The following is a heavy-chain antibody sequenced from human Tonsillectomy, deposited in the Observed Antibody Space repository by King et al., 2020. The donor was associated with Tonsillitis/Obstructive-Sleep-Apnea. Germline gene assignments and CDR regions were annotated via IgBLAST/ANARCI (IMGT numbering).Heavy chain of an antibody. J-gene: IGHJ4*02. D-gene: IGHD1-26*01. CDR1: GDSVSSNGAA. CDR2: TYYGSKWYN. CDR3: ARDPRSGGATYYFDY. V-gene: IGHV6-1*01. Sequence: VQLQQSGPGLVKPSQTLSLTCAISGDSVSSNGAAWNWIRQSPSRGLEWLGRTYYGSKWYNDFTDVVKRRITITPDTSQNQFSLQLTSVTPEDTAVYYCARDPRSGGATYYFDYWGQGTLVTVSS.